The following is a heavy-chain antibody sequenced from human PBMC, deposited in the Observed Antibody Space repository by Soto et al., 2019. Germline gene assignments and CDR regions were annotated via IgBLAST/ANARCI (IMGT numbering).Heavy chain of an antibody. CDR2: IYYSGNT. CDR3: ARHAVRGNRAFDI. Sequence: QVQLQESGPGLVKPSETLSLTCTVSGGSISSYYWSWIRQPPGKGLEWIGYIYYSGNTNYNPSLKVRVTISVDTSKNQFSLKLSSVTAADTAVYYCARHAVRGNRAFDIWGQGKMVTVSS. D-gene: IGHD3-10*01. CDR1: GGSISSYY. J-gene: IGHJ3*02. V-gene: IGHV4-59*08.